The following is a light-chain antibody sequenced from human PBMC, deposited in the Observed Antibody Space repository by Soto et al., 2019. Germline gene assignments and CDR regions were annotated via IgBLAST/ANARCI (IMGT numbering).Light chain of an antibody. CDR2: EAS. CDR1: QDINSY. CDR3: QQTRSYPST. J-gene: IGKJ4*01. Sequence: AIRMTQSPSSLSASTGDRVTITCRASQDINSYLAWYQQKPGKAPNLLIYEASILQRGVPSRFSGSNSGTDFTLTISSLQAEDFATYYCQQTRSYPSTFGGGTKVDIK. V-gene: IGKV1-8*01.